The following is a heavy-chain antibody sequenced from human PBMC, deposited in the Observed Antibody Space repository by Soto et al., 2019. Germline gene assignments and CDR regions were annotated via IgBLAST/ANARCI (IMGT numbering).Heavy chain of an antibody. V-gene: IGHV3-74*01. CDR3: ATAEVDH. CDR1: GFTFGNHW. J-gene: IGHJ5*02. Sequence: SGGSLRLSCAASGFTFGNHWMHWVRQAPGEGLEWVSRVISDGNTIDYADSVKGRFTVSRDNAKSTLYLQMNSLRAEDTAVYYCATAEVDHWGPGTLVTVSS. CDR2: VISDGNTI.